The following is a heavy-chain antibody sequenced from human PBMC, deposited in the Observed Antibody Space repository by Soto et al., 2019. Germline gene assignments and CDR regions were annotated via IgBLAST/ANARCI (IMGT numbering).Heavy chain of an antibody. Sequence: QVQLVQSGTEVKKPGASVKVSCKASGYTFTNYDISWVRQAPGQGLEWMGWISTYNGNKNYAQKLQGRVSMTTDTSTSTAYMELRSLRSDDTAVYYCARENRDSFFQYWGQGTLVTVSS. D-gene: IGHD2-15*01. V-gene: IGHV1-18*01. CDR1: GYTFTNYD. CDR3: ARENRDSFFQY. CDR2: ISTYNGNK. J-gene: IGHJ1*01.